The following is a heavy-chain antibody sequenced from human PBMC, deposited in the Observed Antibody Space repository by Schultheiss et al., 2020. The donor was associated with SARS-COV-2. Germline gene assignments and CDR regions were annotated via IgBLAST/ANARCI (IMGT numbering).Heavy chain of an antibody. CDR3: ARDQFAGIVPGGYGMDV. CDR1: GFTFSSYD. Sequence: GGSLRLSCAASGFTFSSYDMHWVRQATGKGLEWVSAIGTAGDTYYPGSVKGRFTISRENAKNSLYLQMNSLRAEDTAVYYCARDQFAGIVPGGYGMDVWGQGTLVTVSS. J-gene: IGHJ6*02. CDR2: IGTAGDT. V-gene: IGHV3-13*01. D-gene: IGHD1-26*01.